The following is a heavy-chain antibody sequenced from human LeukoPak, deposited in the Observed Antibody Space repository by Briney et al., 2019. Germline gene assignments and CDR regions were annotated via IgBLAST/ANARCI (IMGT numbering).Heavy chain of an antibody. CDR1: GYTFTNYW. Sequence: GESLKISCKGSGYTFTNYWIGWVRQMPGKGLEWLGIIWPSDSDTRYSPSFQGQVTISADKSISTAYLQWSSLKASDTAIYFCARRISGYYIDYWGQGTLVSVSS. CDR2: IWPSDSDT. J-gene: IGHJ4*02. CDR3: ARRISGYYIDY. D-gene: IGHD1-26*01. V-gene: IGHV5-51*01.